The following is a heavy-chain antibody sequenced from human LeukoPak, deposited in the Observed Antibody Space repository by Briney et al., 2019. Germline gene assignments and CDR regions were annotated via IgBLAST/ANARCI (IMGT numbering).Heavy chain of an antibody. J-gene: IGHJ5*02. Sequence: GGSLRLSCAASGFTFSTYWMSWVRQAPGKGLEWVANIKQDGSEKYCVDSVKGRFTISRDNAKNSLYLQMNSLRAEDTAVYYCARDTFGGVPYYWFDPWGQGTLDTVSS. D-gene: IGHD3-16*01. CDR2: IKQDGSEK. V-gene: IGHV3-7*01. CDR1: GFTFSTYW. CDR3: ARDTFGGVPYYWFDP.